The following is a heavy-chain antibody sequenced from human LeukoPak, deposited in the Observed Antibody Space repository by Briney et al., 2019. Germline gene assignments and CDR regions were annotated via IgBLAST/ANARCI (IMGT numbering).Heavy chain of an antibody. CDR2: IYPGDSDT. D-gene: IGHD6-13*01. Sequence: RGESLRISCKGSGYSFTSYWIGWVRQMPGKGLEWMGIIYPGDSDTRYSLSFQGQVTISADKSISTAYLQWSSLKASDTAMYYCARDRSSSWYDYWGQGTLVTVSS. J-gene: IGHJ4*02. V-gene: IGHV5-51*01. CDR1: GYSFTSYW. CDR3: ARDRSSSWYDY.